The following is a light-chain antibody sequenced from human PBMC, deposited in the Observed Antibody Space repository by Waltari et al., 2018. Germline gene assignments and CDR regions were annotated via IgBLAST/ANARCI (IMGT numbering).Light chain of an antibody. Sequence: QSALTQPASVSGSPGQSITISCTGTRSDVGGYNYVSWYQHHPGKAPKLIIFDVSNRPSGVSSRFSGSKSGNTASLTISGLQAQDEADYYCSSYISSDTLELFGGGTSLTFL. V-gene: IGLV2-14*03. J-gene: IGLJ2*01. CDR2: DVS. CDR3: SSYISSDTLEL. CDR1: RSDVGGYNY.